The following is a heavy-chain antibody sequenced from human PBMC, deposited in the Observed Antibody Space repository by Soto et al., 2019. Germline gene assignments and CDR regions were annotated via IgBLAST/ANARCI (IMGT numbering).Heavy chain of an antibody. CDR1: GYTFTNYA. J-gene: IGHJ4*02. D-gene: IGHD6-19*01. CDR2: INAGNGNT. V-gene: IGHV1-3*01. Sequence: QVQLVQSGAEVKKPGASMKVSCKASGYTFTNYAFHWVRQAPGQRLEWMGWINAGNGNTKYSQKFQGRVTITRDTSARTAYMELSSLRSEDTAVYYCARDGAVAGNANFDYWGQGTLVTVSS. CDR3: ARDGAVAGNANFDY.